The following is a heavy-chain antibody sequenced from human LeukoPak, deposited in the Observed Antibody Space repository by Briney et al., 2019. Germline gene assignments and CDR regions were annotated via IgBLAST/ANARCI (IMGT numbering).Heavy chain of an antibody. V-gene: IGHV4-4*07. CDR3: ARVWSRVFAFDI. J-gene: IGHJ3*02. Sequence: SETLSLTCTVSGGSTIIYYWTWIRQPAGKGLEWIGRIYTSGSTNYNHSLKSRVTMSVDTSKNQFSLKLSSVTAADTAVYYCARVWSRVFAFDIWGQGTMVTVSS. CDR2: IYTSGST. CDR1: GGSTIIYY. D-gene: IGHD1-1*01.